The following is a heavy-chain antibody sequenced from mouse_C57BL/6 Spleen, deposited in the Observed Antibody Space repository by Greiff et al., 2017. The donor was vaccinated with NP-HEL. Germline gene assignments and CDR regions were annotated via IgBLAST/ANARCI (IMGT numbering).Heavy chain of an antibody. D-gene: IGHD2-4*01. CDR1: GFTFSDYY. V-gene: IGHV5-12*01. CDR2: ISNGGGST. CDR3: ARQGMITTAMDY. Sequence: EVKLMESGGGLVQPGGSLKLSCAASGFTFSDYYMYWVRQTPEKRLEWVAYISNGGGSTYYPDTVKGRFTISRDNAKNTLYLQMSRLKSEDTAMYYCARQGMITTAMDYWGQGTSVTVSS. J-gene: IGHJ4*01.